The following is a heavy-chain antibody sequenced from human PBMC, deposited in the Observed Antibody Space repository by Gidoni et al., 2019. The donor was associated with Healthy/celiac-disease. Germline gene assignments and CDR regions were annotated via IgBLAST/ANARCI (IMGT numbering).Heavy chain of an antibody. CDR3: ASTLRGYSDPGGFDY. Sequence: QVQLQESGPGLVKPSQTLSLPSTVSGGSISSGDYYWSWIRQPPGKGLEWIGYIDYSGSTYYNPSLKSRVTISVDTSKNQFSLKLSSVTAADTAVYYCASTLRGYSDPGGFDYWGQGTLVTVSS. CDR2: IDYSGST. D-gene: IGHD5-18*01. V-gene: IGHV4-30-4*01. J-gene: IGHJ4*02. CDR1: GGSISSGDYY.